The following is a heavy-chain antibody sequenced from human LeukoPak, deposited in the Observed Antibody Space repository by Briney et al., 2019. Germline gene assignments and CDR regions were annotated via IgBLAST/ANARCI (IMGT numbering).Heavy chain of an antibody. CDR3: AKGYTVAVGY. J-gene: IGHJ4*02. Sequence: PGGSLRLSCAASGFTFSSYAMSLVRQAPGKGLEWVSAISSSGVSTYYADSVKGRFTISRDNSKNTLYLQMNSLRAEDTAVYYCAKGYTVAVGYWGQGTLVTVSS. D-gene: IGHD6-19*01. V-gene: IGHV3-23*01. CDR2: ISSSGVST. CDR1: GFTFSSYA.